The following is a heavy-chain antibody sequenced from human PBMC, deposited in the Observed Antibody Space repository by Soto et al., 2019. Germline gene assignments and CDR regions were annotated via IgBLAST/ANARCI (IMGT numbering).Heavy chain of an antibody. CDR3: AKSSPSYSTIPPFDI. Sequence: GGALRLSCAASGFTFSSYGMHWVRQAPGKGLEWVAVISYEGSNKYYADSVKGRFTISRDNSKNTLDLQMNSLRGEDTAVYHCAKSSPSYSTIPPFDIWGQGTMVTVSS. CDR1: GFTFSSYG. D-gene: IGHD3-9*01. V-gene: IGHV3-30*18. J-gene: IGHJ3*02. CDR2: ISYEGSNK.